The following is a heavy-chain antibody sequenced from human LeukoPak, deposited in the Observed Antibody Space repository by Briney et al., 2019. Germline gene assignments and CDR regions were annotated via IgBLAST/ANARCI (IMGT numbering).Heavy chain of an antibody. J-gene: IGHJ3*02. V-gene: IGHV4-39*01. CDR3: ASQKTLVRGAIRLFDASDI. D-gene: IGHD3-10*01. CDR1: GGSISSNSYF. Sequence: SETLSLTCTVSGGSISSNSYFWGWIRQPPGKGLEWIGIIHYSGSIYYRPSLKSRLSISIATSKNQFSLKLSSVTAADTAVYYCASQKTLVRGAIRLFDASDIWGQGTVVTVSS. CDR2: IHYSGSI.